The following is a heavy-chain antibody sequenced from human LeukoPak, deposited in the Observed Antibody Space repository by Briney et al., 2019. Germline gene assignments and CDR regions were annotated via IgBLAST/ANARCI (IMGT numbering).Heavy chain of an antibody. V-gene: IGHV3-23*01. D-gene: IGHD6-13*01. CDR3: ARTQVAAGTHAPYYFDF. CDR2: ITDSGGST. Sequence: PGGSLRLSCAASGFTFSSYGMSWVRQVPGKGLEWVSGITDSGGSTYYADSVKGRFTISRDNSKNTLYLQMNSLRAEDTAMYYCARTQVAAGTHAPYYFDFWGQGTLVTVSS. CDR1: GFTFSSYG. J-gene: IGHJ4*02.